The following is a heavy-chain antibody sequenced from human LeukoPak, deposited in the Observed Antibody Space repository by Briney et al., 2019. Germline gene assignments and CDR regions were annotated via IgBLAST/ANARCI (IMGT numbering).Heavy chain of an antibody. Sequence: SETLSLTCTVSGGSISSGGYYWSWIRQHPGKGLEWIGYIYYSGSTYYNPSLKSRVTILVDPSKNQFSLTLSSVTAADTAVYYCARRSYYYGSGSYYYFVHWGQGTLVTVSS. CDR2: IYYSGST. J-gene: IGHJ4*02. CDR1: GGSISSGGYY. CDR3: ARRSYYYGSGSYYYFVH. D-gene: IGHD3-10*01. V-gene: IGHV4-31*03.